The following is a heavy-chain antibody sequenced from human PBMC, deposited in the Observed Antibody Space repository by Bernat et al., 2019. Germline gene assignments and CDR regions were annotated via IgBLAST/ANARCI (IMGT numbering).Heavy chain of an antibody. CDR1: GLTFSNYW. V-gene: IGHV3-7*03. CDR3: ARGQRGGYRYNWFDH. CDR2: IDQDGNEK. Sequence: EVQLAESGGGLVQPGGSLRLSCAASGLTFSNYWMSCVRQAPGKGLEWVADIDQDGNEKIYVDSVKGRFTVSRDNAKNSLYLQMNSLRVEDTAYYYCARGQRGGYRYNWFDHWGQRTLVTVSS. D-gene: IGHD5-18*01. J-gene: IGHJ5*02.